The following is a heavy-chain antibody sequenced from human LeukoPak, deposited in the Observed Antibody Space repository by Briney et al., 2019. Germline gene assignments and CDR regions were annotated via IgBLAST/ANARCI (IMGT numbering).Heavy chain of an antibody. CDR3: ARQNSGSPSYNFDY. V-gene: IGHV1-8*01. CDR1: GYTFTSYD. J-gene: IGHJ4*02. CDR2: MNPNSGNT. Sequence: ASVKVSSKASGYTFTSYDINWVRQATGQGLEWMGWMNPNSGNTGYAQKFQGRVTMTRNTSISTAYMELSSLRSEDTAVYYCARQNSGSPSYNFDYWGQGTLVTVSS. D-gene: IGHD1-26*01.